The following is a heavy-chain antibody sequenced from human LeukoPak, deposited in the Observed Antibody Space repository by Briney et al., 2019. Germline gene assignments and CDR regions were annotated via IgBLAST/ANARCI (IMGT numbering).Heavy chain of an antibody. CDR2: INLTGGIA. CDR1: GYTFSSYY. D-gene: IGHD5-18*01. CDR3: ARAPWIQFFFFDY. Sequence: ASVKVSCKASGYTFSSYYLHWVRQAPGQGLEWIGIINLTGGIARFAQKFQGRVSMTRDTSTSTVYMELSSLRSEDTAVYYCARAPWIQFFFFDYWGQGTLVTVSS. V-gene: IGHV1-46*01. J-gene: IGHJ4*02.